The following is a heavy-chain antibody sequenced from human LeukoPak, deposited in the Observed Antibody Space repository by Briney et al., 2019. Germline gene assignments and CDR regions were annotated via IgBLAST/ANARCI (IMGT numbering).Heavy chain of an antibody. J-gene: IGHJ4*02. CDR3: ARGATVYYYGSGSFVPVDY. D-gene: IGHD3-10*01. Sequence: ASVKVSCKASGYTFTGYYMHWVRQAPAQGLEWMGWIYLNSGGTNYEHKFQGRVTMTRDRSISTAYMELGRLRSDDTAVYYCARGATVYYYGSGSFVPVDYWGQGTLVTVSS. CDR2: IYLNSGGT. V-gene: IGHV1-2*02. CDR1: GYTFTGYY.